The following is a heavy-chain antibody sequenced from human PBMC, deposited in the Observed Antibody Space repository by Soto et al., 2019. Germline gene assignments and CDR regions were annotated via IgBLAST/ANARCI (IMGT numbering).Heavy chain of an antibody. V-gene: IGHV2-5*02. Sequence: QITLKESGPTLVKPTQTLTLTCTFSGFSLNTRGVGVGWIRQPPGKALEWLTLIYWDDAKEYSPSLKSRLTITKATSKNQVVLIMTNMDPVDTATYYCVHKGEGDRILDFWGQGALVTVSS. J-gene: IGHJ4*02. CDR3: VHKGEGDRILDF. D-gene: IGHD3-16*01. CDR1: GFSLNTRGVG. CDR2: IYWDDAK.